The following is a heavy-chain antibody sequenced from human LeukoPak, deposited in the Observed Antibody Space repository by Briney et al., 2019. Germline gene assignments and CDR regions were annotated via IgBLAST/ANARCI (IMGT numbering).Heavy chain of an antibody. CDR3: AGVSDYYYYMDV. CDR2: IYYSGST. V-gene: IGHV4-59*01. J-gene: IGHJ6*03. Sequence: SETLSLTCTVSGGSISSYYWSWIRQPPGKGLEWIGYIYYSGSTNYNPSLKSRVTISVDTSKNQISLKLSSVTAADTAVYYCAGVSDYYYYMDVWGKGTTVTVSS. CDR1: GGSISSYY.